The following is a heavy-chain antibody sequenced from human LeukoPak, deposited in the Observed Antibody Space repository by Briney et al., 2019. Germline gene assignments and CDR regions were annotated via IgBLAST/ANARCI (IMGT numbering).Heavy chain of an antibody. CDR2: IGNNGSGI. CDR3: AIDPNWGTHS. V-gene: IGHV3-23*01. J-gene: IGHJ4*02. CDR1: GFTFSTYT. Sequence: GGSLRLSCAASGFTFSTYTMYWVRHPPGKRLEWVSIIGNNGSGIHYADSVKGRFTISRDNFKNALYLQMNSLRVEDTAVYYCAIDPNWGTHSWGQGVLVTVSS. D-gene: IGHD7-27*01.